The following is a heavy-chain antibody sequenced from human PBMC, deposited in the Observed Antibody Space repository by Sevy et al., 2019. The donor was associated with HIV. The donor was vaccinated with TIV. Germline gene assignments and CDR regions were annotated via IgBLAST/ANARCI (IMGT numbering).Heavy chain of an antibody. CDR2: IIPIFGTA. D-gene: IGHD6-6*01. J-gene: IGHJ3*02. CDR3: GVSSIAARPPQGGDDAFDI. CDR1: GGTFSSYA. Sequence: ASVKVSCKASGGTFSSYAISWVRQAPGQGLEWMGGIIPIFGTANYAQKFQGRVTITADESTSKAYMELSSLRSEDTAVYYCGVSSIAARPPQGGDDAFDIWGQGTMVTVSS. V-gene: IGHV1-69*13.